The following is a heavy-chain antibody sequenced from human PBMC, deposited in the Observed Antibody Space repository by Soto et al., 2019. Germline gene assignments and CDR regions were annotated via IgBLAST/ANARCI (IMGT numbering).Heavy chain of an antibody. J-gene: IGHJ4*02. D-gene: IGHD2-15*01. V-gene: IGHV3-23*01. CDR2: ISGSGGST. CDR1: GFTFSSYA. Sequence: GGSLRLSCAASGFTFSSYAMSWVRQAPGKGLEWVSAISGSGGSTYYADSVKGRFTISRDNAINSLYLQMNSLRPDDTAVYYCANFPSCSSSTCLDYWGRGTLVTVSS. CDR3: ANFPSCSSSTCLDY.